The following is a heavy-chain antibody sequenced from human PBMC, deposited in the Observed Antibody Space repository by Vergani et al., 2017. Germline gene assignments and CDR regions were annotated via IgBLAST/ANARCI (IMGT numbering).Heavy chain of an antibody. D-gene: IGHD2-15*01. J-gene: IGHJ4*02. CDR1: GYTFTSYG. Sequence: QVQLVQSGAEVKKPGASVKVSCKASGYTFTSYGISWVRQAPGQGLEWMGWISAYNGNTNYAQKLQGRVTMTTDTTTSPAYMELRSLRSDDTAVYYCARDRYCSGGSCYTRFDYWGQGTLVTVSS. V-gene: IGHV1-18*01. CDR3: ARDRYCSGGSCYTRFDY. CDR2: ISAYNGNT.